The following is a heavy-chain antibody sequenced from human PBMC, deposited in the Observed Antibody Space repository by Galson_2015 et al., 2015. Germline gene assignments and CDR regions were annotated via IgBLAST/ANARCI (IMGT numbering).Heavy chain of an antibody. Sequence: TLSLTCTVSGGSISSGDYYWSWIRQPPGKGLEWIGYIYYSGSTYYNPSLKSRVTISVDTSKNQFSLKLSSVTAADTAVYYCARVSHFMVRGVTPSTDYWGQGTLVTVSS. CDR3: ARVSHFMVRGVTPSTDY. CDR1: GGSISSGDYY. V-gene: IGHV4-30-4*01. D-gene: IGHD3-10*01. CDR2: IYYSGST. J-gene: IGHJ4*02.